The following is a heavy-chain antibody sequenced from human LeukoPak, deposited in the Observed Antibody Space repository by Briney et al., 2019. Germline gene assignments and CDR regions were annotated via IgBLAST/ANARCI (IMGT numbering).Heavy chain of an antibody. J-gene: IGHJ6*02. V-gene: IGHV1-69*05. CDR1: GGTFNSYA. D-gene: IGHD4-23*01. CDR3: ARGWGTHGTTVVTKYYYYGMDV. Sequence: GASVKVSCKASGGTFNSYAISWVRQAPGQGLEWMGGIIPIFGTTNYAQKLQGRVTMTTDTSTSTAYMELRSLRSDDTAVYYCARGWGTHGTTVVTKYYYYGMDVWGQGTTVTVS. CDR2: IIPIFGTT.